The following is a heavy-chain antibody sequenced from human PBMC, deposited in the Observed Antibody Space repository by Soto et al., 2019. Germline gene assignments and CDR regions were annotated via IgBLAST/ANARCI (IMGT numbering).Heavy chain of an antibody. Sequence: ASVKVSCKASGYAFTSYGISWVRQAPGQGLEWMGWISAYNGNTNYAQKLQGRVTMTTDTSTSTAYMELRSLRSDDTAVYYCARDDYDILTGYSTPYYYYGMDVWGQGTTVIVSS. CDR2: ISAYNGNT. V-gene: IGHV1-18*01. CDR1: GYAFTSYG. D-gene: IGHD3-9*01. J-gene: IGHJ6*02. CDR3: ARDDYDILTGYSTPYYYYGMDV.